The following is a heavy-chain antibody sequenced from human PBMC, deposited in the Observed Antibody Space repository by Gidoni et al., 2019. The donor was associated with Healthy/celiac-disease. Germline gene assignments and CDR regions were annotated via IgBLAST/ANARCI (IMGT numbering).Heavy chain of an antibody. J-gene: IGHJ4*02. CDR2: IYYSGST. D-gene: IGHD1-26*01. CDR1: GGSISSYY. V-gene: IGHV4-59*01. CDR3: ARESTVGATGGDFDY. Sequence: QVQLQESGPGLVKPSETLSLTCTVSGGSISSYYWSWIRQPPGKGLEWIGYIYYSGSTNYNPSLKSRVTISVDTSKNQFSLKLSSVTAADTAVYYCARESTVGATGGDFDYWGQGTLVTVSS.